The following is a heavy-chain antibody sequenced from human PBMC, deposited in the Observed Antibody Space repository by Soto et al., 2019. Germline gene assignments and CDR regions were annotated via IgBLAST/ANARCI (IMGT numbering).Heavy chain of an antibody. V-gene: IGHV3-21*01. CDR2: IRSSSSDI. D-gene: IGHD5-18*01. CDR1: GFTFSSYS. J-gene: IGHJ4*02. Sequence: EVQLVESGGGLVKPGGSLRLSCAASGFTFSSYSMNWVRQAPGKGLEWVSSIRSSSSDIYYADSVKGRFTISIDNAKNSLYLQMNSLRAEDTAVYYCARDQPGYSYGYGLGYWGQGTLVTVSS. CDR3: ARDQPGYSYGYGLGY.